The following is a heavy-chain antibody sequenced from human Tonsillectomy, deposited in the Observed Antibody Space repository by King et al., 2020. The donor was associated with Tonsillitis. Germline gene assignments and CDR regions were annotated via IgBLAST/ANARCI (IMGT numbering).Heavy chain of an antibody. CDR3: AKDSSYYGSGLDY. CDR2: IPYDGRNK. D-gene: IGHD3-10*01. V-gene: IGHV3-30*02. Sequence: VQLVESGGGVVQPGGSLRLSCTASGFTFSSYGMHWVRQAPGKGLEWVAFIPYDGRNKYYADSVKGRFTISRDNSKNTLYVQINSLRAEDTAVYYCAKDSSYYGSGLDYWGQGNLVTVSS. J-gene: IGHJ4*02. CDR1: GFTFSSYG.